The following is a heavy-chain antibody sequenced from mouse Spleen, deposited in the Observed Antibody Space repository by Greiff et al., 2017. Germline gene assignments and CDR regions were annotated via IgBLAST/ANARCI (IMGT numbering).Heavy chain of an antibody. CDR1: GFTFSSYA. Sequence: EVQGVESGGGLVKLGGSLKLSCAASGFTFSSYAMSWVRQTPEKRLEWVATISSGGGNTYYPDSVKGRFTISRDNAKNTLYLQMSSLKSEDTAMYYCARHGGIYYDYGGGYFDYWGQGTTLTVSS. V-gene: IGHV5-9-3*01. CDR2: ISSGGGNT. CDR3: ARHGGIYYDYGGGYFDY. J-gene: IGHJ2*01. D-gene: IGHD2-4*01.